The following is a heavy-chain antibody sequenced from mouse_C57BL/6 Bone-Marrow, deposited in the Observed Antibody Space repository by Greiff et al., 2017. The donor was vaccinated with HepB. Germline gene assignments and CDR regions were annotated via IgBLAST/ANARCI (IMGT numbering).Heavy chain of an antibody. CDR1: GYTFTSCG. J-gene: IGHJ3*01. CDR2: IYPRSGNT. D-gene: IGHD2-4*01. Sequence: QVQLQQSGAELARPGASVKLSCKASGYTFTSCGISWVKQRTGQGLEWIGEIYPRSGNTYYNEKFKGKATLTADKSSSTAYMELRSLTSEDSAVYFCARPDDYDAWFAYWGQGTLVTVSA. CDR3: ARPDDYDAWFAY. V-gene: IGHV1-81*01.